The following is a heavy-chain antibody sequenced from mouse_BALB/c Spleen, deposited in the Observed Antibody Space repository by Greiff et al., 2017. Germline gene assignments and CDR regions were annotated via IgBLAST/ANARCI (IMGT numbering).Heavy chain of an antibody. J-gene: IGHJ4*01. Sequence: VMLVESGPGLVAPSQSLSITCTVSGFSLTSYGVHWVRQPPGKGLEWLGVIWAGGSTNYNSALMSRLSISKDNSKSQVFLKMNSLQTDDTAMYYCARGPVWYLYYAMDYWGQGTSVTVSS. CDR2: IWAGGST. V-gene: IGHV2-9*02. CDR1: GFSLTSYG. CDR3: ARGPVWYLYYAMDY. D-gene: IGHD2-10*02.